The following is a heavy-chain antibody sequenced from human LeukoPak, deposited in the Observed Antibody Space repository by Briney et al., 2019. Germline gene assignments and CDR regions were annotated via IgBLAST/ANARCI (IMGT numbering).Heavy chain of an antibody. Sequence: SETLSLTCAVSGYSISSGYYWGWIRQPPGKGLEWIGSIYHSGSTYYNPSLKSRVTISVDTSKNQFSLNLSSVTAADTAVNYCARVVVKGYYFDYWGQGTLVTVSS. CDR1: GYSISSGYY. J-gene: IGHJ4*02. CDR3: ARVVVKGYYFDY. V-gene: IGHV4-38-2*01. D-gene: IGHD3-22*01. CDR2: IYHSGST.